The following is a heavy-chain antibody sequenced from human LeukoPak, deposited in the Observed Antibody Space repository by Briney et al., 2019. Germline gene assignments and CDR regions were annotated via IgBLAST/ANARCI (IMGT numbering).Heavy chain of an antibody. V-gene: IGHV3-7*04. CDR2: IKQDGSKK. J-gene: IGHJ4*02. Sequence: GGSLRPSCVASGFPFSSYWMTWVRQAPGKGLEWVANIKQDGSKKSYVDSVKGRFTISRDNAKNSLYLQMNSLRAEDTAIYYCTRVGYIDEGIDYWGQGTLVTVSS. CDR1: GFPFSSYW. D-gene: IGHD5-24*01. CDR3: TRVGYIDEGIDY.